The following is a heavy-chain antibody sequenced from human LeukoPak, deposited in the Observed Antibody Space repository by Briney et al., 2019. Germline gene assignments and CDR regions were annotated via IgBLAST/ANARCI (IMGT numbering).Heavy chain of an antibody. V-gene: IGHV3-33*01. Sequence: PGGSLRLSCAASGFTFSSYGMHWVRQAPGKGLEWVAVIWYDGSNKYYADSVKGRFTISRDNSKNTLYLQMNSLRAEDTAVYYCARDPKFDFWSGSRGYWGQGTLVTVSS. J-gene: IGHJ4*02. CDR2: IWYDGSNK. CDR3: ARDPKFDFWSGSRGY. D-gene: IGHD3-3*01. CDR1: GFTFSSYG.